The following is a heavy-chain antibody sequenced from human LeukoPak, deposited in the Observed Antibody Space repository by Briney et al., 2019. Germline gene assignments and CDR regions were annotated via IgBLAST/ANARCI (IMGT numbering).Heavy chain of an antibody. D-gene: IGHD3-3*01. CDR2: INPNSGGT. V-gene: IGHV1-2*02. CDR1: GYTFIGYY. Sequence: ASVKVSCKASGYTFIGYYMHWVRQAPGQGLEWMGWINPNSGGTNYAQKFQGRVTMTRDTSISTAYMELSRLRSDDAAVYYCARLRFSDAFDIWGQGTMVTVSS. J-gene: IGHJ3*02. CDR3: ARLRFSDAFDI.